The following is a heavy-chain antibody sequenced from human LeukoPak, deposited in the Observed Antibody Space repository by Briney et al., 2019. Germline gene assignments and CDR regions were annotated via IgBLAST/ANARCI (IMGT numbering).Heavy chain of an antibody. J-gene: IGHJ6*03. Sequence: ASVKVSCKAFGYTVTSNYMHWVRQAPGQGPEWMGVISPSGGSTTYAQKFQGRVTLTRDMSTSTDYLELSSLRSEDTAVYYCARDTGYSYGTRGINYYMDVWGKGTTVTISS. CDR1: GYTVTSNY. CDR2: ISPSGGST. CDR3: ARDTGYSYGTRGINYYMDV. D-gene: IGHD5-18*01. V-gene: IGHV1-46*01.